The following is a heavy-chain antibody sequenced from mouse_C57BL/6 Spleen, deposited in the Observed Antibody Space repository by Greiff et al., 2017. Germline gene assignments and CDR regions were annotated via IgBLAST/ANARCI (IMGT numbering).Heavy chain of an antibody. CDR1: GYSITSGYY. V-gene: IGHV3-6*01. D-gene: IGHD2-3*01. Sequence: EVQVVESGPGLVKPSQSLSLTCSVTGYSITSGYYWNWIRQFPGNKLEWMGYISYDGSNNYNPSLKNRISITRDTSKNQFFLKLNSVTTEDTATYYCARDYDGYPDYWGQGTTLTVSS. CDR2: ISYDGSN. CDR3: ARDYDGYPDY. J-gene: IGHJ2*01.